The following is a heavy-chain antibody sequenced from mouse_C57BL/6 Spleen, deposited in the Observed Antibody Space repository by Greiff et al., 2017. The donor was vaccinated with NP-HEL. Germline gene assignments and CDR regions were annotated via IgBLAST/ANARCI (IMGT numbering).Heavy chain of an antibody. J-gene: IGHJ3*01. V-gene: IGHV1-15*01. CDR2: IDPETGGT. D-gene: IGHD2-12*01. CDR1: GYTFTDYE. Sequence: LQESGAELVRPGASVTLSCKASGYTFTDYEMHWVKQTPVHGLEWIGAIDPETGGTAYNQKFKGKAILTADKSSSTAYMELRSLTSEDSAVYYCTRSSYDRGWFAYWGQGTLVTVSA. CDR3: TRSSYDRGWFAY.